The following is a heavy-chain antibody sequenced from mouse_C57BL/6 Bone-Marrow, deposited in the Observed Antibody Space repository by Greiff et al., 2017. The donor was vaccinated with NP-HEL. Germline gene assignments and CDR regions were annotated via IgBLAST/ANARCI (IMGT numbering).Heavy chain of an antibody. CDR3: ARELGPFVDY. CDR2: IDPSDSYT. D-gene: IGHD4-1*01. J-gene: IGHJ2*01. CDR1: GYTFTSYW. V-gene: IGHV1-69*01. Sequence: QVQLQQSGAELVMPGASVKLSCKASGYTFTSYWMHWVKQRPGQGLEWIGEIDPSDSYTNYNQKFKGKSTLTVDKSSSTAYMQLSSLTSEDSAVYYCARELGPFVDYWGQGTTPTVSS.